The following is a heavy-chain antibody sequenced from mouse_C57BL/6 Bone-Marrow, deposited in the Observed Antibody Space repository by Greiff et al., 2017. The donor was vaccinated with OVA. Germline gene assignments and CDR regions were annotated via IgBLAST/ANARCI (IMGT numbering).Heavy chain of an antibody. CDR3: VREDGNYRMDY. CDR1: GFTFNPYA. D-gene: IGHD2-1*01. Sequence: EVKVVESGGGLVQPPGSLKLSCAASGFTFNPYALPWVRQAPGTGLEWVARIRSKSSNYATYYADSVKDRFTISRDDSQSMLYLQMNNLKTEDTAMYYWVREDGNYRMDYWGQGTSVTVSS. J-gene: IGHJ4*01. V-gene: IGHV10-3*01. CDR2: IRSKSSNYAT.